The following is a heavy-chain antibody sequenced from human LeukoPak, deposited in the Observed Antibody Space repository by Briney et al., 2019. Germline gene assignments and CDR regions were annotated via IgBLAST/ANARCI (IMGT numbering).Heavy chain of an antibody. CDR3: ARAPSEIGGYYPEYFRH. V-gene: IGHV3-74*01. J-gene: IGHJ1*01. CDR2: IKSDGST. Sequence: GRSLRLSCAASGFTFSTYWMHWVRHPPGKGMVWVSRIKSDGSTNYADSVQGRFTISRDNANNTLSLQMNSLRPEDTGVYYCARAPSEIGGYYPEYFRHWGQGTLVTVSS. D-gene: IGHD3-22*01. CDR1: GFTFSTYW.